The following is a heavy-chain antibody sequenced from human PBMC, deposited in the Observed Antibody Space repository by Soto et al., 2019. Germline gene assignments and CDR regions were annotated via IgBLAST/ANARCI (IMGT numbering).Heavy chain of an antibody. V-gene: IGHV3-11*06. Sequence: GGSLRLSCAAPGFTFSDYFMSWIRQAPGKGLEWVSFISGSSDNIKYADSVKGRFTISRDNAKNSLYLQMNSLRAEDTAVYYCVRDSARIVVVPRVDGDNWLDPWGQGTLVTV. CDR2: ISGSSDNI. D-gene: IGHD2-2*01. J-gene: IGHJ5*02. CDR1: GFTFSDYF. CDR3: VRDSARIVVVPRVDGDNWLDP.